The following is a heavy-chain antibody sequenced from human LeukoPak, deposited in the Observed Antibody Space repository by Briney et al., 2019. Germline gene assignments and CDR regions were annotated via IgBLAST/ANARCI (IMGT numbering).Heavy chain of an antibody. CDR2: INHSGST. CDR3: ARSTIFGVLLAFDY. J-gene: IGHJ4*02. D-gene: IGHD3-3*01. V-gene: IGHV4-30-2*01. CDR1: GGSISSGGYY. Sequence: SQTLSLTCTVSGGSISSGGYYWSWIRQPPGKGLEWIGEINHSGSTNYNPTLKSRLTISVDTSKNQFSLKLSSVTAADTAVYYCARSTIFGVLLAFDYWGQGTLVTVSS.